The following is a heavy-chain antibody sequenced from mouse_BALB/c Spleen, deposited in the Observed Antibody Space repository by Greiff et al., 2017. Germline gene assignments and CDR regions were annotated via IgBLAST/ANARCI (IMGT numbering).Heavy chain of an antibody. CDR1: GFTFTDYY. D-gene: IGHD1-1*01. J-gene: IGHJ2*01. Sequence: EVKVVESGGGLVQPGGSLRLSCATSGFTFTDYYMSWVRQPPGKALEWLGFIRNKANGYTTEYSASVKGRFTISRDNSQSILYLQMNTLRAEDSATYYCARNYGSSYDYWGQGTTLTVSS. V-gene: IGHV7-3*02. CDR3: ARNYGSSYDY. CDR2: IRNKANGYTT.